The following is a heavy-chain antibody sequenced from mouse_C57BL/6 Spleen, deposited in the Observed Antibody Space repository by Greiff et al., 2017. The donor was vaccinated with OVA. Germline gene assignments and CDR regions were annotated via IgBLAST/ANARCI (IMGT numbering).Heavy chain of an antibody. CDR3: ARGAAMDY. CDR1: GYSITRGYY. Sequence: EVQLQQSGPGLVKPSQSLSLTCSVTGYSITRGYYWNWIRQFPGNKLEWMGYISYDGSNNYNPSLKNRISITRDTSKNQFFLKLNSVTTEDTATYYCARGAAMDYWGQGTSVTVSS. V-gene: IGHV3-6*01. CDR2: ISYDGSN. J-gene: IGHJ4*01.